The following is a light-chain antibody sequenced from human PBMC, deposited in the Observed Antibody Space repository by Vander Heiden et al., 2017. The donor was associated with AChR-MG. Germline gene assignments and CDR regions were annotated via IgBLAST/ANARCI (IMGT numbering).Light chain of an antibody. CDR3: HQLDSYPLT. Sequence: DIQLTQSPSFVSAYVGDRVTFTCRASQDITKDLVWYQQMPGKAPRLLIYGASTLQRGVPSRFSGSASGTEFTLTITNLHPEDFATYYCHQLDSYPLTFGGGTKVEIK. J-gene: IGKJ4*01. CDR2: GAS. V-gene: IGKV1-9*01. CDR1: QDITKD.